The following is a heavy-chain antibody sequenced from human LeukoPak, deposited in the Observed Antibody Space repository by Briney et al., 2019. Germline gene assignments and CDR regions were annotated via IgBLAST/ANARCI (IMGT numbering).Heavy chain of an antibody. CDR2: INHSGST. Sequence: SETLSLTCAVYGGSFSGYYWSWIRQPPGKGLEWIGEINHSGSTNYNPSLKSRVTISVDTSKNQFSLKLSSVTAADTAVYYCARRRFYDFWSGYYQAYYYGMDVWGQGTTVTVSS. CDR3: ARRRFYDFWSGYYQAYYYGMDV. J-gene: IGHJ6*02. CDR1: GGSFSGYY. D-gene: IGHD3-3*01. V-gene: IGHV4-34*01.